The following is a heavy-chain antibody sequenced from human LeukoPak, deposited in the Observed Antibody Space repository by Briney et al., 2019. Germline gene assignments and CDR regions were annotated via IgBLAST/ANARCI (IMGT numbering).Heavy chain of an antibody. CDR3: AGVVPAATTPHYYYYGMDV. CDR2: IDPSDSYT. D-gene: IGHD2-2*01. V-gene: IGHV5-10-1*01. CDR1: GYSFTSYW. J-gene: IGHJ6*02. Sequence: GESLQISCKGSGYSFTSYWISWVRQMPGKGLEWMGRIDPSDSYTNYSPSFQGHVTISADKSISTAYLQWSSLKASDTAMYYCAGVVPAATTPHYYYYGMDVWGQGTTVTVSS.